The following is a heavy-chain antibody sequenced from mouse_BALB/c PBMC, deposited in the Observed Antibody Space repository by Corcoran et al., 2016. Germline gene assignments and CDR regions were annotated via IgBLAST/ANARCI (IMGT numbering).Heavy chain of an antibody. CDR3: ARWGKNSPWFAY. Sequence: LVKTVASVKISCKASGYSLTGYYMHWVKQSHGKSLEWIGYISCYNGATSYNQKFKGKATFTVDTSSSTAYMQFNSLTSEDSAVYYCARWGKNSPWFAYWGQGTLVTVSA. V-gene: IGHV1S34*01. CDR2: ISCYNGAT. CDR1: GYSLTGYY. J-gene: IGHJ3*01.